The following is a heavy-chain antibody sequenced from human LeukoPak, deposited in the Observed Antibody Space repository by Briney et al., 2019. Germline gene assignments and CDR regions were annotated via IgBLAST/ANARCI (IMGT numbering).Heavy chain of an antibody. D-gene: IGHD2-15*01. J-gene: IGHJ2*01. CDR1: GGSFSGYY. Sequence: PSETLSLTCAVYGGSFSGYYWSWIRQPPGKGLEWIGEINHSGSTNYNPSLKSRVTISVDTSKNQFSLKLSSVTAADTAVYYCASSVVRHNWYFDLWGRGTLVTVSS. CDR3: ASSVVRHNWYFDL. CDR2: INHSGST. V-gene: IGHV4-34*01.